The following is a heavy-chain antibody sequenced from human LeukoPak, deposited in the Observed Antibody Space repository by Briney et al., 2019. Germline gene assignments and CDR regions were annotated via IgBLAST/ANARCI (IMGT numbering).Heavy chain of an antibody. CDR1: GGSISSGGYY. Sequence: SQTLSLTCTVSGGSISSGGYYWSWIRQHPGKGLEWIGYIYYSGSTNYNPSLKSRVTISVDTSKNQFSLKLSSVTAADTAVYYCARHFRVTGTTLYYFDYWGQGTLVTVSS. CDR3: ARHFRVTGTTLYYFDY. J-gene: IGHJ4*02. V-gene: IGHV4-31*03. D-gene: IGHD1-1*01. CDR2: IYYSGST.